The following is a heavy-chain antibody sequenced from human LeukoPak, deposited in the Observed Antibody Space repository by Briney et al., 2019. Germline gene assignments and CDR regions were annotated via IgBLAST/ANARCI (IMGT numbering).Heavy chain of an antibody. Sequence: PSETLSLTCTVSGVSISSSNSYWGWIRQPPGKGLEWIGSIYYSGNTYYNASLKSQVSISIDTSKNQFSLKLSSVTAADTAVYYCARLGGGPRYETKGSRGYSYGWARYYMDVWGKGTTVTISS. CDR2: IYYSGNT. V-gene: IGHV4-39*01. D-gene: IGHD5-18*01. J-gene: IGHJ6*03. CDR3: ARLGGGPRYETKGSRGYSYGWARYYMDV. CDR1: GVSISSSNSY.